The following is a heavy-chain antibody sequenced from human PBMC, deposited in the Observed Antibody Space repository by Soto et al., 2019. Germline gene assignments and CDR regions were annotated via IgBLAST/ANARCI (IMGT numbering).Heavy chain of an antibody. CDR1: GYTFTSYG. V-gene: IGHV1-18*04. D-gene: IGHD1-7*01. J-gene: IGHJ6*02. CDR3: ARDRALLELSCYYGMDV. Sequence: ASVKVSCKASGYTFTSYGISWVRQAPGQGLEWMGWISAYNGNTNYAQKLQGRVTMTTDTSTSTAYMELRSLRSDDTAVYYCARDRALLELSCYYGMDVWGQGTTVTVSS. CDR2: ISAYNGNT.